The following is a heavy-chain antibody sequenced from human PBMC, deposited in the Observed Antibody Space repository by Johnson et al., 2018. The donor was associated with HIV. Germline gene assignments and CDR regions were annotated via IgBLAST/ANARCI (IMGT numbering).Heavy chain of an antibody. CDR3: AREGALGAYDAFDI. D-gene: IGHD3-10*01. J-gene: IGHJ3*02. CDR2: IHSGAKT. Sequence: EVQLVEYGGGLVKPGGSLRLSCAASGFTVRSNHISWVRQTPGKGLEWVSVIHSGAKTYYADSVKGRFTISRDNSKNTLYLQMNSLRAEDTAVYYCAREGALGAYDAFDIWGQGTMVTVSS. CDR1: GFTVRSNH. V-gene: IGHV3-66*01.